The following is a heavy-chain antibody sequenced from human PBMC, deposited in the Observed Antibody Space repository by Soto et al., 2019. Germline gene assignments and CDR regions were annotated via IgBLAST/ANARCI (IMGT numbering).Heavy chain of an antibody. V-gene: IGHV3-7*05. CDR3: ARDWGAPGRGSALGYYYHFGMDV. J-gene: IGHJ6*02. D-gene: IGHD3-16*01. CDR1: GFTFSTYW. CDR2: INEDGSEA. Sequence: EVQLVESGGGLVQPGGSLRLSCAASGFTFSTYWMNWVRQAPGKGLEWVANINEDGSEAYYVDSVKGRFTISRDNAKKSLYLDMNSLRGEDTAVYYCARDWGAPGRGSALGYYYHFGMDVWGQGTTVTVPS.